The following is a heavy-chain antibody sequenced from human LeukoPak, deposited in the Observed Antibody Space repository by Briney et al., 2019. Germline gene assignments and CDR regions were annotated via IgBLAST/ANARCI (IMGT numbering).Heavy chain of an antibody. CDR2: IYYSGST. Sequence: SETLSLTCTVSGGSISSSSYYWGWIRQPPGKGLEWIGSIYYSGSTYYNPSLKSRVTISVDTSKNQFSLKLSSVTAADTAVYYCARGRDYGSGSTWGQGTLVTVSS. D-gene: IGHD3-10*01. CDR1: GGSISSSSYY. V-gene: IGHV4-39*07. CDR3: ARGRDYGSGST. J-gene: IGHJ5*02.